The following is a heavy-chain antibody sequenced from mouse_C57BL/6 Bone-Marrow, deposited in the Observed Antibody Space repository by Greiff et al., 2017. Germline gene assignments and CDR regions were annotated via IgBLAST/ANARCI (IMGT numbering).Heavy chain of an antibody. J-gene: IGHJ3*01. Sequence: VQLQQSGPELVKPGASVKISCKASGYAFSSSWMNWVKQRPGQGLEWIGRIYPGDGDTNYNGKFKGKATLTADKSSSTAYMQLSSLTSEDSAVYFGARGGWLLRAWFAYWGQGTLVTVSA. V-gene: IGHV1-82*01. CDR3: ARGGWLLRAWFAY. D-gene: IGHD2-3*01. CDR2: IYPGDGDT. CDR1: GYAFSSSW.